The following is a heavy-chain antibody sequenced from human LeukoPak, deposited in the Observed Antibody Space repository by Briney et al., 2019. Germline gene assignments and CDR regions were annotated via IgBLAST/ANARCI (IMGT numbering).Heavy chain of an antibody. CDR1: GGSFSGYY. V-gene: IGHV4-34*01. J-gene: IGHJ4*02. Sequence: SETLSLTCAVYGGSFSGYYLSWIRQPPGKGLEWIGEINHSGSTNYNPSLKSRVTISVDTSKNQFSLKLSSVTAADTAVYYCARGESYSSGWYVGYYFDYWGQGTLVTVSS. CDR3: ARGESYSSGWYVGYYFDY. D-gene: IGHD6-19*01. CDR2: INHSGST.